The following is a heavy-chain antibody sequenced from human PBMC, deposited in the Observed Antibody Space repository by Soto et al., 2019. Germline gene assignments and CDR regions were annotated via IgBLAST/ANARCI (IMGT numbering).Heavy chain of an antibody. D-gene: IGHD2-21*02. J-gene: IGHJ4*02. CDR3: TTLDCAWPVDY. Sequence: PGGSLRLSCAASGFTFSSYWMHWVRQAPGKGLVWVSRINSDGSSTSYADSVKGRFTISRDNAKNTLYLQMNSLRAEDTAVYYCTTLDCAWPVDYWGQGALVTVSS. CDR1: GFTFSSYW. CDR2: INSDGSST. V-gene: IGHV3-74*01.